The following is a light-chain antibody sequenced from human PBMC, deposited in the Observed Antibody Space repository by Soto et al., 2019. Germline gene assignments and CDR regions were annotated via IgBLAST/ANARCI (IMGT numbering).Light chain of an antibody. Sequence: EIVMTQSPATLSVSPGERATLSCRASQSVSSNLAWYQQKPGQAPRLLIYGASTRATGIPARFSGSGSGTEFTLTISSLQSEDFGVYYCQQYNNWPTTFVQGTKVEIK. CDR1: QSVSSN. CDR2: GAS. J-gene: IGKJ1*01. CDR3: QQYNNWPTT. V-gene: IGKV3-15*01.